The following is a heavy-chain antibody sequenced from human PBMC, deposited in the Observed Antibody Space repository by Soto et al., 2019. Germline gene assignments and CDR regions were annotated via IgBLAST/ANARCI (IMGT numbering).Heavy chain of an antibody. CDR1: GYTFTNYD. D-gene: IGHD1-26*01. CDR3: ATQRSEWELSFDY. CDR2: MSPNSGNT. Sequence: GASVKVSCKASGYTFTNYDINWVRQATGQGLEWMGWMSPNSGNTGYTQKLQGRVTMTRNTSISTAYMELSSLRSDDTAVYYCATQRSEWELSFDYWGQGTLVTVSS. J-gene: IGHJ4*02. V-gene: IGHV1-8*01.